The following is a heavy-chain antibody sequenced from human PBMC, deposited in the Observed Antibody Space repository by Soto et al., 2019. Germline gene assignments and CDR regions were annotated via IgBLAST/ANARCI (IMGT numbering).Heavy chain of an antibody. CDR2: IIPIFGTA. CDR3: ASSVAGTEGNYYYGMDV. J-gene: IGHJ6*02. D-gene: IGHD6-19*01. CDR1: GGTFSSYA. V-gene: IGHV1-69*12. Sequence: QVQLVQSGAEVKKPGSSVKVSCKASGGTFSSYAISWVRQAPGQGLEWMGGIIPIFGTANYAQKFQGRVTITADESKSTAYMELSSLRSEDTAVYYCASSVAGTEGNYYYGMDVWGQGTTVTVSS.